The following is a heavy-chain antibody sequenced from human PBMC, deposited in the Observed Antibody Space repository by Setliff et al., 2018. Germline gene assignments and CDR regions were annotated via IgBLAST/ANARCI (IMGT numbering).Heavy chain of an antibody. CDR2: IHSDGSST. Sequence: GGSLRLSCAASGFTFSSYWLHWVRQAPGKGLVWVSRIHSDGSSTGYADSVKGRFTISRDNAKNTLYLQMNSLSAEDTAVYYCARDWRLYCSGGSCYLPYSYYYLDVWGKGTTVTVSS. V-gene: IGHV3-74*01. D-gene: IGHD2-15*01. CDR3: ARDWRLYCSGGSCYLPYSYYYLDV. J-gene: IGHJ6*03. CDR1: GFTFSSYW.